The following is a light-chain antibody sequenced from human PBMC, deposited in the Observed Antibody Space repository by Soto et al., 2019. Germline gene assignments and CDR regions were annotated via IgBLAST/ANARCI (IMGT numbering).Light chain of an antibody. Sequence: QSALTQPPSASGSPGQSVTISCTGSSSDVGGHNFVSWYQQHPGKAPKLIIYEVSKRPAGVPDRFSGSKSGNTASLTVSGLQAEDEADYYCGTWDSSLSGGVFGTGTKVTVL. V-gene: IGLV2-8*01. J-gene: IGLJ1*01. CDR2: EVS. CDR3: GTWDSSLSGGV. CDR1: SSDVGGHNF.